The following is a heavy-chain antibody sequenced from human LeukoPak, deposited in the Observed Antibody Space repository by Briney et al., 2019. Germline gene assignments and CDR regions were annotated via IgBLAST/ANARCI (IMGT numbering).Heavy chain of an antibody. CDR2: INTDGSST. D-gene: IGHD2-15*01. Sequence: GGSLRLSCSASGFTLSSYWMHWVRQAPGKGLVWVSRINTDGSSTNYADSVKGRFTVSRDNAKNTLYLQMNSLRAEDTAVYYCARGENIVVVVAANYYYMDVWGKGTTVTVSS. CDR3: ARGENIVVVVAANYYYMDV. J-gene: IGHJ6*03. V-gene: IGHV3-74*01. CDR1: GFTLSSYW.